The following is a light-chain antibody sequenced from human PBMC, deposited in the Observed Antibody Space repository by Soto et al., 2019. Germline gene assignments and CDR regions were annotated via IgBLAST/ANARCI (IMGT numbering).Light chain of an antibody. CDR3: QQYDISPLT. Sequence: EVVLTQSPDTLSLSPGERATLSCGASQSISNGYLAWYQQKPGQAPRLLISGASSRATGIPDRFSGSGSATDFTLTISRLEPEDSGVYYCQQYDISPLTFGGGTKVEIK. V-gene: IGKV3-20*01. CDR2: GAS. J-gene: IGKJ4*01. CDR1: QSISNGY.